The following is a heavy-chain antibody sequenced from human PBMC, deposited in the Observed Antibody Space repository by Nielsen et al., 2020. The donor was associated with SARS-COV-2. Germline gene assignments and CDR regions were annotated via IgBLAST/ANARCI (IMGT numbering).Heavy chain of an antibody. J-gene: IGHJ6*02. CDR2: IYSGGST. CDR3: ARGIEYDGGMDV. D-gene: IGHD3-16*01. V-gene: IGHV3-66*01. CDR1: GFTFSSYW. Sequence: GESLKISCAASGFTFSSYWMSWVRQAPGKGLEWVSVIYSGGSTYYADSVKGRFTISRDNSKNTLYLQMNSLRAEDTAVYYCARGIEYDGGMDVWGQGTTVTVSS.